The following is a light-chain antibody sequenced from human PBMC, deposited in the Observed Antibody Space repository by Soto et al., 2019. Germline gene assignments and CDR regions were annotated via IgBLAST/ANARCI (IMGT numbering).Light chain of an antibody. J-gene: IGKJ5*01. CDR2: GAS. CDR3: QQYGSSPRIS. V-gene: IGKV3-20*01. CDR1: QSISSNS. Sequence: EMVLTPSPGTLSLSPGERATLSCRASQSISSNSLAWYQQKPGQAPRHFIYGASSRATGIPDRFIGSGSGTHFTLTISRLEPEDFALYYCQQYGSSPRISFGQGTRLEIK.